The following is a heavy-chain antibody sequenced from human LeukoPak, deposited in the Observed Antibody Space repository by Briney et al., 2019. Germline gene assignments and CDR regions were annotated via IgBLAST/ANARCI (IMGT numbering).Heavy chain of an antibody. CDR1: GFTFSSYG. D-gene: IGHD2-15*01. Sequence: GGTLRLSCVASGFTFSSYGISWVRQAPGKGLEWVSAISSTGGTTYYAESVKGHFTISRDNSKNTVYLQMNSLSAEDTAVYYCAKNGDRGAYCSGGTCYPYYYYYMDVWGKGTTVTVSS. CDR2: ISSTGGTT. J-gene: IGHJ6*03. V-gene: IGHV3-23*01. CDR3: AKNGDRGAYCSGGTCYPYYYYYMDV.